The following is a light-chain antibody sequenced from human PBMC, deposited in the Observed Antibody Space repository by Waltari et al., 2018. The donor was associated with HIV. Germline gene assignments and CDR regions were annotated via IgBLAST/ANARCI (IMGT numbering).Light chain of an antibody. Sequence: DIVMTQSPDSLAVSLGERATINCKSSQSVLYSSNNKNYLAWYQQKPGQPPKLLIYWASTRESGVPDRFSGSGSGTEFTLTISSLQAEDVAVYYCQQYYSTPPTFGGGTKVEIK. CDR3: QQYYSTPPT. CDR1: QSVLYSSNNKNY. V-gene: IGKV4-1*01. J-gene: IGKJ4*01. CDR2: WAS.